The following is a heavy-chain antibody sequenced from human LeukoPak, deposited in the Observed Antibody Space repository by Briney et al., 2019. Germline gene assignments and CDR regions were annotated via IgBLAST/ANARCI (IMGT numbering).Heavy chain of an antibody. D-gene: IGHD3-22*01. CDR1: GGSISSSSYY. V-gene: IGHV4-39*07. Sequence: SETLSLICTVSGGSISSSSYYWGWIRQPPGKGLEWIGSIYYSGSTYYNPSLKSRVTISVDTSKNQFSLKLSSVNAADTAVYCCASYGYYDSSGYGFDYWGQGTLVTVSS. CDR2: IYYSGST. CDR3: ASYGYYDSSGYGFDY. J-gene: IGHJ4*02.